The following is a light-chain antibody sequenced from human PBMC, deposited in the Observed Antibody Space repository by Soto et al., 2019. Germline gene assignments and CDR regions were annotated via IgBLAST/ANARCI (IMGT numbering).Light chain of an antibody. Sequence: QSVLTQPASVSGSPGKSITRSCTGTSSDVGGYNYVSWYQQHPGKGPKLMIYEVSNRPSGVSNRFSGSKSGNTATLTISGLQAEDEADYYCSSYTSTTTRVFGTGTKVTVL. V-gene: IGLV2-14*03. J-gene: IGLJ1*01. CDR2: EVS. CDR1: SSDVGGYNY. CDR3: SSYTSTTTRV.